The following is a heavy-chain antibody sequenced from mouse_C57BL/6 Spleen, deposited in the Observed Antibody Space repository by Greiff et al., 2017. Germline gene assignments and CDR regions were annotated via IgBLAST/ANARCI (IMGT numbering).Heavy chain of an antibody. Sequence: VQLQQSGAELVRPGASVKLSCTASGFNIKDDYMHWVKQRPEQGLEWIGWIDPENGDTEYASKFQGKATITADTSSNTAYLQLSSLTSEDTAVYYCTDGNCDYYAMDYWGQGTSATVSS. CDR2: IDPENGDT. V-gene: IGHV14-4*01. J-gene: IGHJ4*01. CDR3: TDGNCDYYAMDY. D-gene: IGHD2-1*01. CDR1: GFNIKDDY.